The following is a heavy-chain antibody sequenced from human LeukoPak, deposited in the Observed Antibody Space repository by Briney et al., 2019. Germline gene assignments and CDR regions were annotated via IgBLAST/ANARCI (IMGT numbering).Heavy chain of an antibody. Sequence: ASVKVSCKASGYTFTSYGIGWVRQAPGQGLEWMGWISAYNGNTNYAQKLQGRVTVTTDTSTSTAYMELRSLRSDDTAVYYCARDRGIDCSGGSCYSDGMGYWGQGTLVTVSS. CDR2: ISAYNGNT. J-gene: IGHJ4*02. V-gene: IGHV1-18*01. D-gene: IGHD2-15*01. CDR1: GYTFTSYG. CDR3: ARDRGIDCSGGSCYSDGMGY.